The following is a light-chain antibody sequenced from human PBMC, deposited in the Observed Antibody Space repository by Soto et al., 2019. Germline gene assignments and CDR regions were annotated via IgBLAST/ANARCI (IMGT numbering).Light chain of an antibody. CDR2: AAS. Sequence: DIQMTQSPSSLSASVGDRVTITCRASQGITNSLAWYQQKPGKVPKLLIYAASTLQLGVPSRFTGSGSGTDFTLTIGRLQPEDVATYYCQNYNNAPLTFGPGTKVDI. CDR3: QNYNNAPLT. J-gene: IGKJ3*01. CDR1: QGITNS. V-gene: IGKV1-27*01.